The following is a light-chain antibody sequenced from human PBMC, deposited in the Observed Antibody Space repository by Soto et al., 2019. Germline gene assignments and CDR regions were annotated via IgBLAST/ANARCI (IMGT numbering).Light chain of an antibody. J-gene: IGKJ4*01. Sequence: DLQMTQSPSSLSASVGDRVTITCQASQDISNYLNWYQQKPGKAPKLLIYDASHLETGVPSRFSGSGSETDVTFTIRSLQPEDIPTYYCQQYDNLPLTFGGGPKVEIK. CDR2: DAS. CDR3: QQYDNLPLT. CDR1: QDISNY. V-gene: IGKV1-33*01.